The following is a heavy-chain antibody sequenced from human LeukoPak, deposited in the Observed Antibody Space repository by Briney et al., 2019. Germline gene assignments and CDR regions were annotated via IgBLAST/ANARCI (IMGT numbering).Heavy chain of an antibody. CDR2: ISPSGGST. CDR3: ARDKSGTTQGDFDY. Sequence: ASVKVSCKTSGYTFTRYYMHWVRQAPGQGLEWMGIISPSGGSTSYAQKFQGRLTMTRDTSTSTVYMELSSPRSDDTAVYYCARDKSGTTQGDFDYWGQGTLVTVSS. CDR1: GYTFTRYY. J-gene: IGHJ4*02. D-gene: IGHD1-1*01. V-gene: IGHV1-46*01.